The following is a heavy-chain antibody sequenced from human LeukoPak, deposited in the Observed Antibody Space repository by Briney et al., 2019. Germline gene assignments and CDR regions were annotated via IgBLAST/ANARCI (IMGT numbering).Heavy chain of an antibody. D-gene: IGHD3-22*01. J-gene: IGHJ4*02. CDR2: INHSGST. CDR1: GGSFSGYY. Sequence: KPSETLSLTCGVSGGSFSGYYFSWVRQSPEKGLEWIGEINHSGSTNYNPSLKSRVTISVDTAKKQISLKLNSVTAADTAVYYCARNSVPFFYSDTSGYFYYWGQGTLVTVSS. CDR3: ARNSVPFFYSDTSGYFYY. V-gene: IGHV4-34*01.